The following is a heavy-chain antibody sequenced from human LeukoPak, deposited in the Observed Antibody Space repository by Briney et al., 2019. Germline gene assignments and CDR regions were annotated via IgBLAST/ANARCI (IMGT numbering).Heavy chain of an antibody. V-gene: IGHV5-51*01. CDR2: IYPDDSDT. Sequence: GASLKIPCKGSGYSFPTYWIGWVPQIPGKGLEWMGIIYPDDSDTRYSPSFEGQVTISADKSISTAYLQWSSLKASDTAMYYCARRRGYSSGWATSGPYYFDYWGQGTLVTVSS. D-gene: IGHD6-19*01. CDR3: ARRRGYSSGWATSGPYYFDY. J-gene: IGHJ4*02. CDR1: GYSFPTYW.